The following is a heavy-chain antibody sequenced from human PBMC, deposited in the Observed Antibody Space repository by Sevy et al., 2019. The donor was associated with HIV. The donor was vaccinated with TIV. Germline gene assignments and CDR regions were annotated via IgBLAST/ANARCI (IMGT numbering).Heavy chain of an antibody. V-gene: IGHV3-21*01. J-gene: IGHJ3*02. CDR3: ARDLRRTIPRASAFDI. CDR1: GFTFRSYS. D-gene: IGHD3-10*01. CDR2: ISGSSSYI. Sequence: GGSLRLSCEASGFTFRSYSMNWVRQAPGKGLEWVSSISGSSSYIYYADSVKGRFTISRDNAKNSLYLQMNGLRAEDTAVYYCARDLRRTIPRASAFDIWGQGTMVTVSS.